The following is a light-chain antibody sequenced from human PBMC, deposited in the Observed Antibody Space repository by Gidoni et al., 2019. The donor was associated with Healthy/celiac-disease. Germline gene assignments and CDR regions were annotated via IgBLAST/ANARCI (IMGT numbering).Light chain of an antibody. Sequence: DIVMTQSTDSLAVSLGERATINCKSSQSVLYSSNNKNYLAWYQQKPGQPPKLLIYWASTRESGVPDRFSGSGSGTDFTLTISSLQAEDVAVYYCQQYYSTPHLTFGGGTKVEIK. CDR2: WAS. CDR1: QSVLYSSNNKNY. CDR3: QQYYSTPHLT. V-gene: IGKV4-1*01. J-gene: IGKJ4*01.